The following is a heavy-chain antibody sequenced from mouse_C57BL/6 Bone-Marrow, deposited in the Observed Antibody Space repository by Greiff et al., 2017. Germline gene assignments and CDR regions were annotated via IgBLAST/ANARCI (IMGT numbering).Heavy chain of an antibody. Sequence: QVQLQQSGAELARPGASVKLSCKASGYTFTSYGISWVKQRTGQGLEWIGDIYPGSGSTNYNEKFKSKATLTVDTSSSTAYMQLSSLTSEDSAVYYCARERALRPYYFDYWGQGTTLTVSS. CDR3: ARERALRPYYFDY. J-gene: IGHJ2*01. V-gene: IGHV1-81*01. CDR1: GYTFTSYG. CDR2: IYPGSGST. D-gene: IGHD1-2*01.